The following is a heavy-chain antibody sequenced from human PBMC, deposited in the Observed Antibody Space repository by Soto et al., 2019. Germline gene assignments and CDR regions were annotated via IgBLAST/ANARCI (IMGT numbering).Heavy chain of an antibody. Sequence: GASVKVSCKASGYSFTDYHIHWVRQAPGQGLEWLGRVNPKSGGTSTAQKFQGWVTMTTDTSISTASMELTRLTSDDTAIYYCARGDSTDCSNGVCSFFYNHDMDVWGQGTTVTVSS. J-gene: IGHJ6*02. CDR3: ARGDSTDCSNGVCSFFYNHDMDV. CDR1: GYSFTDYH. V-gene: IGHV1-2*04. CDR2: VNPKSGGT. D-gene: IGHD2-8*01.